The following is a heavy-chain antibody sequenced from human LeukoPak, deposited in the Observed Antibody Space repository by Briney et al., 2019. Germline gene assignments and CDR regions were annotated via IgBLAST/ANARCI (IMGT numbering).Heavy chain of an antibody. D-gene: IGHD3-16*02. CDR1: GGSISSSSYY. V-gene: IGHV4-39*02. CDR3: ARDLSPRFDP. J-gene: IGHJ5*02. Sequence: SETLSLTCTVSGGSISSSSYYWGWIRQPPGKGLEWIGSIHYGGSTYYTASLKSRVTISVNTSKNQFSLKLSSVTAADTAVYYCARDLSPRFDPWGQGTLVTVSS. CDR2: IHYGGST.